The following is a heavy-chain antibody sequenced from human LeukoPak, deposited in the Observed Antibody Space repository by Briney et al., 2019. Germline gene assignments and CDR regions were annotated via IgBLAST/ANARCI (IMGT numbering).Heavy chain of an antibody. V-gene: IGHV3-33*01. CDR1: GFTFSTYG. Sequence: GGSLRLSCAASGFTFSTYGMNWVRQAPGNGLEWVAVIWHDGSEKYYADSLKDRFTISRDNSKNTLYLQMNSLRAEDTAVYFCARSNNAFDYWGQGSLVTVSS. CDR2: IWHDGSEK. CDR3: ARSNNAFDY. D-gene: IGHD1/OR15-1a*01. J-gene: IGHJ4*02.